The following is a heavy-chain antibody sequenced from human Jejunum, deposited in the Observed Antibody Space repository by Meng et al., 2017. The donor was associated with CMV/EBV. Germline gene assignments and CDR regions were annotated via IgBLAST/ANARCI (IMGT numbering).Heavy chain of an antibody. CDR2: QSPAGSS. J-gene: IGHJ4*02. D-gene: IGHD2-2*02. CDR3: VRGRCTRTSCYKGAFDF. CDR1: SFSHLTW. Sequence: SFSHLTWWSWVRPSPGQGLEWLGAQSPAGSSYYNPSLKSRVTISVDRSKNQFSLKLTSVTAADTAAYYCVRGRCTRTSCYKGAFDFWSQGTLVTVSS. V-gene: IGHV4-4*02.